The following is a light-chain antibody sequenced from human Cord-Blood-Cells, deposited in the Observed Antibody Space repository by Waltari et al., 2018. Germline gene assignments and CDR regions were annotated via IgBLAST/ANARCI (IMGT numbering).Light chain of an antibody. J-gene: IGLJ3*02. CDR3: QTWGTGIRV. CDR2: LNSDGSH. Sequence: QLVLTQSPSASASLGASVKLTCTLSSGHSSYAIAWHHQQPEKRPRYLMKLNSDGSHSKGDGIPDRFSGSSSGAECYLTISSLQSEDEADYYCQTWGTGIRVFGGGTKLTVL. CDR1: SGHSSYA. V-gene: IGLV4-69*01.